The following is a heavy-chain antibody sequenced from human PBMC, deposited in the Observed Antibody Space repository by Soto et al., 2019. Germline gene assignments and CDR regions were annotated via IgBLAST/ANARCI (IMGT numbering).Heavy chain of an antibody. V-gene: IGHV4-4*02. CDR2: IYHSGST. CDR1: CGSISSSNW. Sequence: SETLSLTCAVSCGSISSSNWWSWVRQPPGKGLEWIGEIYHSGSTNYNPSLKSRVTISVDKSKNQFSLKLSSVTAADTAVYYCASRQLFYYGMDVWGQGTTVTVSS. J-gene: IGHJ6*02. CDR3: ASRQLFYYGMDV. D-gene: IGHD6-6*01.